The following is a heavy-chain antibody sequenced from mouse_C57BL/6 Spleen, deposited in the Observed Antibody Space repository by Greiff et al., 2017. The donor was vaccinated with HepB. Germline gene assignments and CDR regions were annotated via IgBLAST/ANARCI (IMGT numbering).Heavy chain of an antibody. V-gene: IGHV1-82*01. CDR3: ARSPSNWGGDY. CDR2: IYPGDGDT. Sequence: VQLQQSGPELVKPGASVKISCKASGYAFSSSWMNWVKQRPGKGLEWIGRIYPGDGDTNYNGKFKGKATLTADKSSSTAYMQISSLTSEDSAVYFCARSPSNWGGDYWGQGTSVTVSS. J-gene: IGHJ4*01. D-gene: IGHD4-1*01. CDR1: GYAFSSSW.